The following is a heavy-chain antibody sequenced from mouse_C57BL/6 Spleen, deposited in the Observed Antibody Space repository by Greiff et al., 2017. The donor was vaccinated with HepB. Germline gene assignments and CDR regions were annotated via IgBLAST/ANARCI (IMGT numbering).Heavy chain of an antibody. CDR3: TRSDDGYYRYWFAY. V-gene: IGHV1-15*01. D-gene: IGHD2-3*01. J-gene: IGHJ3*01. Sequence: VQLQQSGAELVRPGASVTLSCKASGYTFTDYEMHWVKQTPVHGLEWIGAIDPETGGTAYNQKFKGKAILTADKSSSTAYMGLRSLTSEDSAVYYCTRSDDGYYRYWFAYWGQGTLVTVSA. CDR2: IDPETGGT. CDR1: GYTFTDYE.